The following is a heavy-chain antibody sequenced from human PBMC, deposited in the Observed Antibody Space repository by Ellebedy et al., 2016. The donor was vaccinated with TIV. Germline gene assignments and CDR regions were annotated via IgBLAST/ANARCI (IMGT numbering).Heavy chain of an antibody. J-gene: IGHJ6*02. V-gene: IGHV3-48*04. CDR3: AREGTTVTTYGVDV. Sequence: GESLKISCAASGFTFSSYSMNWVRQAPGKGLEWISYTSSTSSRIYYADSVKGRFTVSGDNAKNSLFLQMNSLRAEDTAVYYCAREGTTVTTYGVDVWGQGTTVTVSS. D-gene: IGHD4-17*01. CDR1: GFTFSSYS. CDR2: TSSTSSRI.